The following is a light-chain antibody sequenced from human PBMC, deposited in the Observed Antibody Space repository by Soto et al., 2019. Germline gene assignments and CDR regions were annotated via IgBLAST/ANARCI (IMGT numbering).Light chain of an antibody. CDR1: QSVSSSY. J-gene: IGKJ1*01. V-gene: IGKV3-20*01. CDR3: QQYGRSPWT. CDR2: GAS. Sequence: IVLTQSPVTLSLSPGERAPLSCSPSQSVSSSYLAWYQQKPGQAPRLIIYGASSRATGIPDRFSGSGSGTDCTLTISRLEPEDFAVYYCQQYGRSPWTLGQGTKVDIK.